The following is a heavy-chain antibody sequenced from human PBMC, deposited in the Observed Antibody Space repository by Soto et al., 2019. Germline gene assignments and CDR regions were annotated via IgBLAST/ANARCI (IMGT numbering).Heavy chain of an antibody. CDR2: ISGSADST. V-gene: IGHV3-23*01. CDR1: GFSFSSFA. CDR3: AKTRGAMIYAISVYGMDV. Sequence: EVQLLESGGGFIHPGGSLRLSCAASGFSFSSFAMNWVRQAPGKGLEWVSIISGSADSTFYADSVKGRFTISRDNSKSTLYLQMNSLRAEDTAVYYCAKTRGAMIYAISVYGMDVWGQGTTVIVSS. J-gene: IGHJ6*02. D-gene: IGHD2-8*01.